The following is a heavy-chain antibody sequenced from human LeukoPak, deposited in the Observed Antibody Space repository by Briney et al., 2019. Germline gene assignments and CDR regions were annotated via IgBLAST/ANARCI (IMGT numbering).Heavy chain of an antibody. CDR2: ISYDGSNK. CDR1: GFAFSSYA. Sequence: GGSLRLSCAASGFAFSSYAMHWVRQAPGKGLEWVAVISYDGSNKYYADSVKGRFTISRDNSKNTLYLQMNSLRAEDTAVYYRARGVGIPSFSYWGQGTLVTVSS. J-gene: IGHJ4*02. D-gene: IGHD2-2*02. V-gene: IGHV3-30-3*01. CDR3: ARGVGIPSFSY.